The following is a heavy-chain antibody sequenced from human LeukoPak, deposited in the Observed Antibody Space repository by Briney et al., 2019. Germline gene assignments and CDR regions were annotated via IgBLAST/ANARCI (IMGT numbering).Heavy chain of an antibody. CDR2: IYPGDSDT. Sequence: GESLKISCKGSGYSFTSYWIGWVRHMPGKGLEWMGIIYPGDSDTRYSPSFQGQVTISADKSISTAYLQWSSLKASDTAMYYCARLEYSTAWYSGFDFWGQGTLVTVSS. CDR1: GYSFTSYW. V-gene: IGHV5-51*01. D-gene: IGHD6-19*01. J-gene: IGHJ4*02. CDR3: ARLEYSTAWYSGFDF.